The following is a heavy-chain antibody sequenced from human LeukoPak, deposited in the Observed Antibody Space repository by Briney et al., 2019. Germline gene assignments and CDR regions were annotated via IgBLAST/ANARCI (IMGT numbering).Heavy chain of an antibody. Sequence: ASVKVSCKASGYTFTDYYLHWVRQAPGQGLEWMGWINPNNGGTHFGQMFQGRVTVTRDTSLSTAYMDLSGLRSDDTAVYYCAREHPAGNYLRDPYPFDYWGQGTLVTVSS. D-gene: IGHD3-10*01. V-gene: IGHV1-2*02. CDR2: INPNNGGT. CDR1: GYTFTDYY. J-gene: IGHJ4*02. CDR3: AREHPAGNYLRDPYPFDY.